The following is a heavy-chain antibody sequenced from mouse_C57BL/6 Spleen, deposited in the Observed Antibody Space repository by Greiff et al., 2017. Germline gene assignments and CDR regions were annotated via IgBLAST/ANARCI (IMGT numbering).Heavy chain of an antibody. CDR1: GFSFNTYA. D-gene: IGHD2-3*01. CDR2: IRSKSNNYAT. Sequence: EVKLMESGGGLVQPKGSLKLSCAASGFSFNTYAMNWVRQAPGKGLEWVGRIRSKSNNYATYYADSVKARLTISRDYSESMLYLQMNNVKTEDTSIDCCVRQGGWSFAYWGQGTLVTVSA. V-gene: IGHV10-1*01. J-gene: IGHJ3*01. CDR3: VRQGGWSFAY.